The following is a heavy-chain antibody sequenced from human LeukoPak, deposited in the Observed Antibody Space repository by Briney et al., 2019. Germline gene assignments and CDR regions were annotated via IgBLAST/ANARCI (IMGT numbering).Heavy chain of an antibody. V-gene: IGHV4-39*01. Sequence: SETLSLTCTVSGGSVSSRSYYWGWIRQPPGKGLEWIGSMYYSGSTYYNPSLKSRVTISVDTSKNQFSLKLSSVTAADTAVYYCARLDSSGYYTLDVWGQGTTVTVSS. J-gene: IGHJ6*02. CDR2: MYYSGST. D-gene: IGHD3-22*01. CDR1: GGSVSSRSYY. CDR3: ARLDSSGYYTLDV.